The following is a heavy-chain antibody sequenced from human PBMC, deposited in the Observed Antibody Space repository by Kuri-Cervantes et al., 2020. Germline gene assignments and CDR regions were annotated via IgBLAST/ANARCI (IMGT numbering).Heavy chain of an antibody. V-gene: IGHV1-69*05. Sequence: ASVKVSCKASGGTFSSYAISWVRQAPGQGLEWMGGIIPIFGTANYAQKFQGRVTITTDESTSTAYMELSSLRSEDTAVYYCARAAGCSSTSCSDYYYYYMDVWGKGTTVTVSS. CDR2: IIPIFGTA. CDR1: GGTFSSYA. CDR3: ARAAGCSSTSCSDYYYYYMDV. D-gene: IGHD2-2*01. J-gene: IGHJ6*03.